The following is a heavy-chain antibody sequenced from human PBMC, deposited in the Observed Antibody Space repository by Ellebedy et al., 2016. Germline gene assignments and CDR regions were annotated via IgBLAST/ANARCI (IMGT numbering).Heavy chain of an antibody. CDR1: GFTFSSY. CDR2: IYHSGST. J-gene: IGHJ5*02. CDR3: ARVGGGDSQNWFDP. V-gene: IGHV4-38-2*01. D-gene: IGHD2-21*02. Sequence: GSLRLSXAASGFTFSSYWGWLRQPPGKGLEWIGSIYHSGSTYYNPSLKSRVTISVDTSKNQFSLKLSSVTAADTAVYYCARVGGGDSQNWFDPWGQGTVVTVSS.